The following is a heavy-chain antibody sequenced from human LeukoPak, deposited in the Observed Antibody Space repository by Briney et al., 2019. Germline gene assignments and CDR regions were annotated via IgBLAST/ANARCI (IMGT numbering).Heavy chain of an antibody. V-gene: IGHV4-30-2*01. CDR2: IYHSGST. D-gene: IGHD4-17*01. Sequence: SETLSLTCAVSGGSISSGGYSWSWIRQPPGKGLEWIGYIYHSGSTYYNPSLKSRVTISVDRSKNQFSLKLSPVTAADTAVYYCARGHGDYPFDYWGQGTLVTVSS. CDR1: GGSISSGGYS. J-gene: IGHJ4*02. CDR3: ARGHGDYPFDY.